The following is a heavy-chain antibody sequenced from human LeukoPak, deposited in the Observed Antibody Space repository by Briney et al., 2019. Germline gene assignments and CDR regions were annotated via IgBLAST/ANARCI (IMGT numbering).Heavy chain of an antibody. CDR3: ARGGYYDSSGYRTFDAFDI. Sequence: SETLSLTCTVSGGSISSSSYYWSWIRQPPGKGLEWIGEMNHSGSTNYKPSLKSRVTISVDTSKNQFSLKLSSVTAADTAVYYCARGGYYDSSGYRTFDAFDIWGQGTMVTVSS. D-gene: IGHD3-22*01. V-gene: IGHV4-39*07. CDR2: MNHSGST. CDR1: GGSISSSSYY. J-gene: IGHJ3*02.